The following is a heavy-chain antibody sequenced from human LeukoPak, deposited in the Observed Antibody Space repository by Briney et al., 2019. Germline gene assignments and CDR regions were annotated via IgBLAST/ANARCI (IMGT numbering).Heavy chain of an antibody. CDR2: INPSDGKT. CDR3: AREIGPRQLHLWGSAFDY. J-gene: IGHJ4*02. V-gene: IGHV1-46*01. CDR1: GYTFTNYY. Sequence: ASVKVSCKASGYTFTNYYMHWVRQAPGQGLEWMGIINPSDGKTSYAQKFQGRVTMTRDTSTSAVYMELSSLRSEDTAVYYCAREIGPRQLHLWGSAFDYWGQGTLVTVSS. D-gene: IGHD5-18*01.